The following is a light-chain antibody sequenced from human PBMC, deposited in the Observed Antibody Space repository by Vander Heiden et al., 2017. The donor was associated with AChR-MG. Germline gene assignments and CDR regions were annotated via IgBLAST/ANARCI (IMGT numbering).Light chain of an antibody. CDR3: VLYMGSGIRV. CDR1: SGSVSTSYY. V-gene: IGLV8-61*01. J-gene: IGLJ3*02. CDR2: STN. Sequence: QTVVTQEPSFSVSPGGTVTLTCGFSSGSVSTSYYPSWYQQTPGQAPRTLIYSTNTRSAGVPDRFSGSILGNTAALTITGAQADDESDYYCVLYMGSGIRVFGGGTKLTVL.